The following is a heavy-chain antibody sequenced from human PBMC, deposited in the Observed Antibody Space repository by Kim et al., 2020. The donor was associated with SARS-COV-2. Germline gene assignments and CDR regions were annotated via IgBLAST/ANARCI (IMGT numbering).Heavy chain of an antibody. J-gene: IGHJ6*02. CDR2: ISGSGGST. D-gene: IGHD3-9*01. V-gene: IGHV3-23*01. Sequence: GGSLRLSCAASGFTFSSYAMSWVRQAPGKGLEWVSAISGSGGSTYYADSVKGRFTISRDNSKNTLYLQMNSLRAEDTAVYYCAKGVLTGSKGYYYGMDVWGQGTTVTVSS. CDR3: AKGVLTGSKGYYYGMDV. CDR1: GFTFSSYA.